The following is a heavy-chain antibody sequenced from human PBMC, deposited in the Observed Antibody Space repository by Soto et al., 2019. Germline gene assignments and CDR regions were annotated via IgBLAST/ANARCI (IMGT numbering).Heavy chain of an antibody. J-gene: IGHJ4*02. D-gene: IGHD1-26*01. V-gene: IGHV3-23*01. CDR3: AKDEGNTVVGASRGFDS. CDR1: GFSFSTYA. CDR2: ISGSGTGT. Sequence: GGSLRLSCAASGFSFSTYAMNWVRQAPGEGLEWLSLISGSGTGTYYADSVKGRFTISRDNSKNTVYLQMNSVRAEDTAVYYCAKDEGNTVVGASRGFDSWGQGTLVTVSS.